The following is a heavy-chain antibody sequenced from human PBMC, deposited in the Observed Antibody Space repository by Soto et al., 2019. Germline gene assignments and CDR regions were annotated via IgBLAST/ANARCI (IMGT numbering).Heavy chain of an antibody. CDR1: GFPFSSYD. J-gene: IGHJ4*02. CDR2: ISGSGGST. D-gene: IGHD3-16*01. Sequence: EVQLLESGGALVQPGGSLRLSFAAPGFPFSSYDLSWVGQAPGKGLEWASGISGSGGSTYYADSVKGRFTISRDNSKNTLYLQMNSLRAEDTAVYYCAKGWGDYWGQGTLVTVSS. V-gene: IGHV3-23*01. CDR3: AKGWGDY.